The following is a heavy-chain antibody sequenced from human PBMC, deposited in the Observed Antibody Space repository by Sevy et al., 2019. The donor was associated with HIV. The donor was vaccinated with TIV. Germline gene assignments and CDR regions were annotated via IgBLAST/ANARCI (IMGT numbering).Heavy chain of an antibody. Sequence: ASVKVSCKVSGYTLTELSMHWVRQAPGKGLEWMGGFDPEDGETIYAQKFQGRVTMTEDTSKGTAYMELSSLGSEDTAVYYCAPGKWERPEGFDYWGQGTLVTVSS. V-gene: IGHV1-24*01. CDR1: GYTLTELS. J-gene: IGHJ4*02. CDR3: APGKWERPEGFDY. D-gene: IGHD1-26*01. CDR2: FDPEDGET.